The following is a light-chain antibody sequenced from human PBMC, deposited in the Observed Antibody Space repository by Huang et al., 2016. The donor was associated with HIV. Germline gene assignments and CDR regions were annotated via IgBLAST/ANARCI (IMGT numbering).Light chain of an antibody. V-gene: IGKV3-15*01. CDR2: AAY. CDR3: QQYNNWPPYT. Sequence: DIVMTQSPATVSVSPGERAALSCRASESIGRNLAWYQQRPGPAPRLLIYAAYTRAAGVPDRFSVSGSGTDFTLTISSLQSEDFAVYYCQQYNNWPPYTFGQGTRLEIK. CDR1: ESIGRN. J-gene: IGKJ2*01.